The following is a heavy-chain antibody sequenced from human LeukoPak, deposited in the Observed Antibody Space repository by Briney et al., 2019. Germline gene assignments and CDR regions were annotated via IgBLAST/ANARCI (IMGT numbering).Heavy chain of an antibody. CDR2: ISWNSGSI. J-gene: IGHJ6*02. CDR3: AKDGGGYCTNGVCLGGMDV. Sequence: TGGSLSLSCAVSGFTFDDYAMQWVRHAPGKGLEWVSGISWNSGSIGYADSVKGRFTISRENAKNSLYLQMNSLRAEDTALYYCAKDGGGYCTNGVCLGGMDVWGQGTTVTVSS. CDR1: GFTFDDYA. V-gene: IGHV3-9*01. D-gene: IGHD2-8*01.